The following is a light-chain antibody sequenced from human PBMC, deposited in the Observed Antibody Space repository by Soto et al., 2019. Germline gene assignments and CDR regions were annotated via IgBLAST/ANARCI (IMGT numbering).Light chain of an antibody. J-gene: IGKJ1*01. CDR2: DAS. Sequence: IQMTQSPPSLSASVGGRVSITFQASQDISNYLNWYQHKPGKAPKFLIYDASTVESGVPSRFSGSGSGTEFTLTISSLQSEDFAVYYCQQYNHWWTFGQGTKVDIK. CDR1: QDISNY. V-gene: IGKV1-33*01. CDR3: QQYNHWWT.